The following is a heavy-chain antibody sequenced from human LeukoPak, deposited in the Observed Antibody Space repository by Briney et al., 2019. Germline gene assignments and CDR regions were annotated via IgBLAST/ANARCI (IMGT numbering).Heavy chain of an antibody. V-gene: IGHV1-69*06. J-gene: IGHJ4*02. CDR3: ARTGRDTSSSNPFDL. Sequence: AVKVSCKTSDDTFSTSAISWVRQAPAQGLEWMGRIIPMLGTASNAEKFYGRVTITADKSTSTTYLELNSLRSDDTAVYYCARTGRDTSSSNPFDLWGQGTRVTVSS. CDR2: IIPMLGTA. CDR1: DDTFSTSA. D-gene: IGHD6-13*01.